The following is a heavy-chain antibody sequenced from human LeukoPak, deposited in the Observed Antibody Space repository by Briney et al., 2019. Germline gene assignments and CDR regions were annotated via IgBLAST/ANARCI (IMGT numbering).Heavy chain of an antibody. CDR1: GYSITAGYY. CDR2: VHHSANT. Sequence: SETLSLTCVVSGYSITAGYYWDWIRQSPGKGLEWLGSVHHSANTFPNPSLKSRLTISVDTSKNQFSLGLGSVTAADTAIYFCARRGINSVTKRAYDSWGQGALVTVSP. J-gene: IGHJ4*02. D-gene: IGHD4-17*01. V-gene: IGHV4-38-2*01. CDR3: ARRGINSVTKRAYDS.